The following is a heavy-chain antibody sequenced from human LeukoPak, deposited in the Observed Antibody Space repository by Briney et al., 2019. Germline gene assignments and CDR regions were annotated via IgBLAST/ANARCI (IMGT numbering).Heavy chain of an antibody. V-gene: IGHV1-46*01. CDR2: INPSGGST. J-gene: IGHJ4*02. Sequence: ASVKVSCKASGHTFTSYYMHWVRQAPGQGLEWMGIINPSGGSTSYAQKFQGRVTMTRDMSTSTVYMELSSLRSEDTAVYYCARARYSSSSGRILDYWGQGTLVTASS. CDR3: ARARYSSSSGRILDY. CDR1: GHTFTSYY. D-gene: IGHD6-6*01.